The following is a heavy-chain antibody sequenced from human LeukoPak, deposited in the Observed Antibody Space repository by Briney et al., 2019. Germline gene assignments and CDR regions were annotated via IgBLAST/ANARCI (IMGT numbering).Heavy chain of an antibody. CDR1: GFTFSSYG. CDR2: ISYDGSNK. D-gene: IGHD3-10*01. V-gene: IGHV3-30*18. CDR3: AKDRDGAFDI. J-gene: IGHJ3*02. Sequence: PGGCLRLSCAASGFTFSSYGMHWVRQAPGKGLEWVAVISYDGSNKYYADSVKGRFTISRDNSKNTLYLQMNSLRAEDTAVYYCAKDRDGAFDIWGQGTMVTVSS.